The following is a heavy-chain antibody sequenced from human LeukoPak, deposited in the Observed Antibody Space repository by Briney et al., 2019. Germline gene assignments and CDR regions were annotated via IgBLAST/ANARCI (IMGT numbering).Heavy chain of an antibody. CDR1: GFSFSSHG. Sequence: PGGTLRLSCAASGFSFSSHGMSWVRQAPGKGLEWVSGIIGGAGSTYYADSVKGRFTISRDNSKNTLYLQMNSLRAEDTAVYYCAKDRKDDSSDKAFDIWGQGTMVTVSS. D-gene: IGHD3-22*01. CDR2: IIGGAGST. V-gene: IGHV3-23*01. J-gene: IGHJ3*02. CDR3: AKDRKDDSSDKAFDI.